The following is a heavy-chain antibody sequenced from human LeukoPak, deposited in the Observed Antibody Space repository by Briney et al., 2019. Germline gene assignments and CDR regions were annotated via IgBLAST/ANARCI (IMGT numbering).Heavy chain of an antibody. CDR3: ARGSPAAPLDY. CDR1: GGSISSYY. Sequence: SETLSLTCTVSGGSISSYYWSWIRQPPGKGLEWIGYIHYSGSTNYNPSLKSRVSISVDTSKNQFSLKLNSVTAADTAVYYCARGSPAAPLDYWGQGTLVTVSS. CDR2: IHYSGST. J-gene: IGHJ4*02. D-gene: IGHD6-25*01. V-gene: IGHV4-59*01.